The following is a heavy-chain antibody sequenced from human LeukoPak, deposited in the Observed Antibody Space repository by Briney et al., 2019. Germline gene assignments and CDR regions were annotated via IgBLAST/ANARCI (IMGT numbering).Heavy chain of an antibody. CDR2: IHYSGST. CDR1: GGSISDYY. D-gene: IGHD3-10*01. V-gene: IGHV4-59*01. Sequence: SETLSLTCTVSGGSISDYYWSWIRQPPGKGLEWIGYIHYSGSTNYNPSLKGRVTISVDTSKRQFSLNLTSVTAADTAVYYCARDLGYYGPRYGMDVWGQGTTVTVSS. J-gene: IGHJ6*02. CDR3: ARDLGYYGPRYGMDV.